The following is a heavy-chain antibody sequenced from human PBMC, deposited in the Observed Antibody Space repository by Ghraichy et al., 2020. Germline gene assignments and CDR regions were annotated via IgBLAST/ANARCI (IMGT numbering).Heavy chain of an antibody. Sequence: SQTLSLTCTVSGGSISSSYWSWIRQPAGKGLEWIGRVYIDGNTNYNPSLKSRVSMSVDTSKNQFSLKMTSVTAADTAVYYCARDCSGGTCYLGTDDFWGRGTLVTVSS. CDR2: VYIDGNT. CDR1: GGSISSSY. J-gene: IGHJ4*02. D-gene: IGHD2-15*01. V-gene: IGHV4-4*07. CDR3: ARDCSGGTCYLGTDDF.